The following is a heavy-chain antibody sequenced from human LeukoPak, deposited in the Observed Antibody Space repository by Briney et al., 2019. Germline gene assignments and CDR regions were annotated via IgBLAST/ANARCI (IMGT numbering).Heavy chain of an antibody. D-gene: IGHD3-22*01. V-gene: IGHV4-39*02. Sequence: TSETLSLTCTVSGGSIRSGSHYWAWIRQPPGKGLEWIGSIYYSGSTYYNPSLENRVTISIDTSKNHFSLKLRSLSAADTSVYYCAKRDDSGGNLVDLWGQGTLVTVS. CDR1: GGSIRSGSHY. CDR2: IYYSGST. J-gene: IGHJ4*02. CDR3: AKRDDSGGNLVDL.